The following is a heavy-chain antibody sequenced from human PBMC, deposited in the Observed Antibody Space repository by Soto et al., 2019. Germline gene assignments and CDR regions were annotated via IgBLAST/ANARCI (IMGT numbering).Heavy chain of an antibody. CDR3: AKVRSQLVYKGTRVI. J-gene: IGHJ1*01. CDR2: ISPSGGTT. D-gene: IGHD2-2*02. V-gene: IGHV3-23*01. Sequence: LSCAASGFTFSSYTMSWVRQAPGKGLEWVSVISPSGGTTYYADSVKGRFTISRDNSKNTLYLQMNSLRAEDTAVYYCAKVRSQLVYKGTRVIWSQGTSVTGSS. CDR1: GFTFSSYT.